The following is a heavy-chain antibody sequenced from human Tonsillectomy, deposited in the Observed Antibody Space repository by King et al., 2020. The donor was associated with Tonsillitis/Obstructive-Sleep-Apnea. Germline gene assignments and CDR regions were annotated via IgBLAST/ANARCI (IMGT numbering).Heavy chain of an antibody. Sequence: VQLVESGGGLVQPGGSLRLSCAASGFTFSRYWMNWVRQAPGKGLEWVANIKQDGSEKHYVDSVKGRFSISRDNAKNSLDLQMNSLSAEDTAVYYCARAIDDYWGGMWSNGGQGTLVTVSS. D-gene: IGHD3-3*01. V-gene: IGHV3-7*01. CDR2: IKQDGSEK. J-gene: IGHJ4*02. CDR1: GFTFSRYW. CDR3: ARAIDDYWGGMWSN.